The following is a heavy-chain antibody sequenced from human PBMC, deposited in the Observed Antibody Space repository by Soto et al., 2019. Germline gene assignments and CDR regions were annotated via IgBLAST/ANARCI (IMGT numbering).Heavy chain of an antibody. J-gene: IGHJ4*02. CDR2: ISGSGGST. V-gene: IGHV3-23*01. CDR3: ARDRYHSDSGGYYYASAY. D-gene: IGHD3-22*01. CDR1: GFTFSSYA. Sequence: EVQLLESGGGLVQPGGSLRLSCAASGFTFSSYAMSWVRQAPGKGLEWVSAISGSGGSTYYADSVKGRFTISRDNAKNSLFLQMNRLKAEDTAVYYCARDRYHSDSGGYYYASAYWGQGTLVTVSS.